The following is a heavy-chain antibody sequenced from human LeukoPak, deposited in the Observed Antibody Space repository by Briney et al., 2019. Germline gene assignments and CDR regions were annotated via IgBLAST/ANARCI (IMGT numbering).Heavy chain of an antibody. CDR2: INPNSGGT. J-gene: IGHJ4*02. CDR3: ARDPDCSSTSCSAAGVY. V-gene: IGHV1-2*02. CDR1: GYTFTCYY. Sequence: GASVKVSCKASGYTFTCYYMHWVRQAPGQGLEWMGWINPNSGGTNYAQKFQGRVTMTRDTSISTAYMELSRLRSDDTAVYYCARDPDCSSTSCSAAGVYWGQGTLVTVSS. D-gene: IGHD2-2*01.